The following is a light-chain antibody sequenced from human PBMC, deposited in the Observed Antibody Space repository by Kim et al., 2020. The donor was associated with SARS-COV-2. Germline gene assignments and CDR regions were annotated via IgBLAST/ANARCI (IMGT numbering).Light chain of an antibody. V-gene: IGKV1-9*01. Sequence: SFLSASVGDRVTITCRARQGFISYLAWYQQKPGKAPKLLIYDASTLQSGVPPRFSGSGSGPESTLTISSLQPEDFATYYCQDLGTFGPGTKVDIK. CDR2: DAS. CDR3: QDLGT. J-gene: IGKJ3*01. CDR1: QGFISY.